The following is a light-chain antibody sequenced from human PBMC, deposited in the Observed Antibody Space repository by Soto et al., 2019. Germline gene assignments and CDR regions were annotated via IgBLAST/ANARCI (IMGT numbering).Light chain of an antibody. CDR1: QSVSRSS. J-gene: IGKJ1*01. CDR3: QQYGSSPRT. CDR2: GAS. V-gene: IGKV3-20*01. Sequence: EIVLTQSPGTLSLSPGERATLPRRPSQSVSRSSLAWHQQQPGQAPRLLIYGASSRATGIPDRFSGSGSGTDFTLTISRLEPEDFAVYYCQQYGSSPRTFGQGTKVEIK.